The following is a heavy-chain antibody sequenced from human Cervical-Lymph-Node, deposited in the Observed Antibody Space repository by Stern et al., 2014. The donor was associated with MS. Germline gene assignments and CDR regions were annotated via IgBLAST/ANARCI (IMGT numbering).Heavy chain of an antibody. Sequence: QVQLQQWGAGLLKPSETLSLTCAVYGGSFSGYYWNWIRQPPGKGLEWIGEINHSGNTNYNPSLKSRVTISVDTSKNQFSLKMDSVTAADTAVYFCASREQTSNWYRDSWGQGTMVTVSS. CDR3: ASREQTSNWYRDS. CDR1: GGSFSGYY. D-gene: IGHD1-1*01. J-gene: IGHJ4*02. V-gene: IGHV4-34*01. CDR2: INHSGNT.